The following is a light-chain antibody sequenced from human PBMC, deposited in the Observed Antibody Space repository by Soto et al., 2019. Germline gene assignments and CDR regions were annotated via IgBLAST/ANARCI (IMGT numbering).Light chain of an antibody. CDR3: VLYMGSGISV. CDR2: STS. CDR1: SGSVSASYY. V-gene: IGLV8-61*01. J-gene: IGLJ2*01. Sequence: QTVVTQEPSFSVSPGGTVTLTCGLSSGSVSASYYPSWYQQTPGQAPRTLIYSTSTRSSGVPDRFSGSILGNKAALTITGAQADDESDYYCVLYMGSGISVFGGGTKLNVL.